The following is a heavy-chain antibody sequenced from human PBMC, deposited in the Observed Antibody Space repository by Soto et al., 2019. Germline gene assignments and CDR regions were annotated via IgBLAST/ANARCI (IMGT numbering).Heavy chain of an antibody. J-gene: IGHJ4*02. CDR2: IYYSGST. Sequence: KTSETLSLTCTVSGGSVSSGNFYWSWIRQPPGKGLEWIGYIYYSGSTNYNPSLKSRVTISVDTSKNQFSLKLSSVTAADTAVYYCASTRAYSGSYWFDYWGQGTLVTVSS. CDR1: GGSVSSGNFY. CDR3: ASTRAYSGSYWFDY. V-gene: IGHV4-61*01. D-gene: IGHD1-26*01.